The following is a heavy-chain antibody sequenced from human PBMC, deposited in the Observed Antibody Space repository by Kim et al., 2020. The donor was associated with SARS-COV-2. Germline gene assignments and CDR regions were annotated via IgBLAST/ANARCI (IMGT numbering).Heavy chain of an antibody. D-gene: IGHD3-10*01. V-gene: IGHV7-4-1*02. CDR1: GYTFTSYA. J-gene: IGHJ6*03. CDR3: ARVGTFLWFGELFYYYYSMDV. Sequence: ASVKVSCKASGYTFTSYAMNWVRQAPGQGLEWMGWINTNTGNPTYAQGFTGRFVFSLDTSVSTAYLQISSLKAEDTAVYYCARVGTFLWFGELFYYYYSMDVGGKGTTVTVSS. CDR2: INTNTGNP.